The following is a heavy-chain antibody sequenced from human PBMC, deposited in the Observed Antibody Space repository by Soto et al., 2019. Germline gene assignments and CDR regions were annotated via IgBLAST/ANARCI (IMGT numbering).Heavy chain of an antibody. CDR3: AKSPYSSSSGAFDY. J-gene: IGHJ4*02. CDR1: GFTFSSYG. V-gene: IGHV3-30*18. D-gene: IGHD6-6*01. CDR2: ISYDGSNK. Sequence: ESGGGVVQPGRSLRLSCAASGFTFSSYGMHWVRQAPGKGLEWVAVISYDGSNKYYADSVKGRFTISRDNSKNTLYLQMNSLRAEDTAVYYCAKSPYSSSSGAFDYWGQGTLVTVSS.